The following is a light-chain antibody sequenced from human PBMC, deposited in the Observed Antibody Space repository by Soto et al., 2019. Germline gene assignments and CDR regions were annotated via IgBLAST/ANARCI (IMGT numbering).Light chain of an antibody. Sequence: EIVMTQSPATLSVSPGERVTLSCRASQSVSRNLAWYQQIPGQAPRLLIYGASTRATGIPARFSGSGSGTEFTLTISLLQSEDFAVYYCQQYNNWPLLAFGGGTKVEIK. CDR2: GAS. J-gene: IGKJ4*01. CDR1: QSVSRN. V-gene: IGKV3-15*01. CDR3: QQYNNWPLLA.